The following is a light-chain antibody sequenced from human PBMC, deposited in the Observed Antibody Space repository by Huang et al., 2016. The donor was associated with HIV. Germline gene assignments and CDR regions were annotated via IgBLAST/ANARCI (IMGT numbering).Light chain of an antibody. CDR2: DAS. CDR3: QQYENLHT. CDR1: QDISNY. J-gene: IGKJ2*01. Sequence: DIQMTQSPSSLSASVGDRVTITCQASQDISNYLHWYQQKPGKAPKLLIYDASNLETGVLSRFSGSGSGTDFTFTISSLQPEDIATYYCQQYENLHTFGQGTKLEIK. V-gene: IGKV1-33*01.